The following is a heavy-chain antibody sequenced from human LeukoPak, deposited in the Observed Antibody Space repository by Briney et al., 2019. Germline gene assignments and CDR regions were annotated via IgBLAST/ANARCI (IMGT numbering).Heavy chain of an antibody. D-gene: IGHD1-26*01. CDR1: GFTVSSNY. CDR3: ARQLGRRHYDY. Sequence: GGSLRLSCVASGFTVSSNYMSWVRQAPGKGLEWVSVIYSGGSTYYADSVKGRFTISRDNSKNTLYLQMNSLRAEDTAVHYCARQLGRRHYDYWGQGTLVTVSS. J-gene: IGHJ4*02. V-gene: IGHV3-66*04. CDR2: IYSGGST.